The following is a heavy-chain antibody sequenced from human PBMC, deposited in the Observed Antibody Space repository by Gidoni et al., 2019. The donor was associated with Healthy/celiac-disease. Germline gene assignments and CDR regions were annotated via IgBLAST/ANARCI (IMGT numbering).Heavy chain of an antibody. D-gene: IGHD3-10*01. CDR2: INHSGST. V-gene: IGHV4-34*01. J-gene: IGHJ4*02. CDR3: ARGPIPYYGSGSYYNSYFDY. CDR1: GGSLSGYY. Sequence: QVQLQQWCAGLLKPSETLSPTCAVYGGSLSGYYWSWIRQPPGKGLEWIGEINHSGSTNYNPSLKSRVTISVDTSKNQFSLKLSSVTAADTAVYYCARGPIPYYGSGSYYNSYFDYWGQGTLVTVSS.